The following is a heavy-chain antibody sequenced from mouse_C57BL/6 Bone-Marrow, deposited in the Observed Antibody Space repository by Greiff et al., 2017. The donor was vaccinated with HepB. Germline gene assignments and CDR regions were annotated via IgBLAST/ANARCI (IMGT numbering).Heavy chain of an antibody. V-gene: IGHV5-12*01. J-gene: IGHJ2*01. CDR3: ARHKTTSRGYYFDY. CDR1: GFTFSDYY. Sequence: EVMLVESGGGLVQPGGSLKLSCAASGFTFSDYYMYWVRQTPEKRLEWVAYLSNGGGSTYYPDTVKGRFTSSRDNAKNTLYLQMSRMKSEDTALYYCARHKTTSRGYYFDYWGQGTTLTVSS. CDR2: LSNGGGST. D-gene: IGHD2-13*01.